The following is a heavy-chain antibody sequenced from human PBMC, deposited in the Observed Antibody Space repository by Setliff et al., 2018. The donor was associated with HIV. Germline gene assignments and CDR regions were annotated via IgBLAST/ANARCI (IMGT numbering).Heavy chain of an antibody. D-gene: IGHD3-3*02. V-gene: IGHV3-23*01. Sequence: GGSLRLSCAASGFTFSFHAMTWVRQAPGKGLEWVSGINGDGDSTYYADSVKGRFTVSRDNSKDTLTLQMNDLGAEDTGLYYCAKDYTTTFWEYNWFDLWGQGTLVTVSS. J-gene: IGHJ5*02. CDR2: INGDGDST. CDR1: GFTFSFHA. CDR3: AKDYTTTFWEYNWFDL.